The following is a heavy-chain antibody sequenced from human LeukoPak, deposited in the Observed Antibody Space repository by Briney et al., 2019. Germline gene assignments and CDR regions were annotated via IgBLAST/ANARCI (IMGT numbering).Heavy chain of an antibody. J-gene: IGHJ6*03. V-gene: IGHV3-43D*03. CDR1: GFTSDNYA. CDR2: INSGVGTT. CDR3: AKGRRADCGGDCYSLSYHYYMDV. D-gene: IGHD2-21*02. Sequence: GGSLRLSCAPAGFTSDNYAMHWVRQAQGRGMGWVSLINSGVGTTYYTNSVKGPFTISRDNSKTSLYLQMNSLRAEDSALYHCAKGRRADCGGDCYSLSYHYYMDVWGKGTTVTVSS.